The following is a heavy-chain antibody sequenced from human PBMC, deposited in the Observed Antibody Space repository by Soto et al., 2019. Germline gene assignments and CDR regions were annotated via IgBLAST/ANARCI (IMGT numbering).Heavy chain of an antibody. CDR1: GGSISSSNW. J-gene: IGHJ4*02. CDR3: ARRGGIAVAGFDD. Sequence: PSETLSLTCAVSGGSISSSNWWSWVRQPPGKGLEWIGEIYPSGSTNYNPSLKSRVTISVDKSKNQLSLKLSSVTAAATAVYYCARRGGIAVAGFDDWGQGTPVT. D-gene: IGHD6-19*01. CDR2: IYPSGST. V-gene: IGHV4-4*02.